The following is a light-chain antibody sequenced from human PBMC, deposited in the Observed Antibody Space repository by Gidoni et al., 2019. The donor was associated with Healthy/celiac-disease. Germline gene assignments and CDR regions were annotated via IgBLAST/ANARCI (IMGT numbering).Light chain of an antibody. CDR2: GAS. CDR1: QSVSSN. J-gene: IGKJ2*01. CDR3: QQYNSWPPVT. Sequence: CRASQSVSSNLAWYQQKPGQAPRLLIYGASTRATGIPARFSGSGSGTEFTLTISSLQSEDFAVYYCQQYNSWPPVTFGQGTKLEIK. V-gene: IGKV3-15*01.